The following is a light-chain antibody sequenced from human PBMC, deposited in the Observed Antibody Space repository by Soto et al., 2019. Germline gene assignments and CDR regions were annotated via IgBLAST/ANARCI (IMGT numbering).Light chain of an antibody. CDR2: GAS. V-gene: IGKV3-15*01. CDR1: QSVSSN. Sequence: EIVMTQSPATLSVSPGERATLSCRASQSVSSNLAWYQQKPGQAPRLLIYGASTRATGIPARFSGSGSGTDFTLTISSLLSEDFAVYYCHQYYKWPLTFGGGTKVEIQ. J-gene: IGKJ4*01. CDR3: HQYYKWPLT.